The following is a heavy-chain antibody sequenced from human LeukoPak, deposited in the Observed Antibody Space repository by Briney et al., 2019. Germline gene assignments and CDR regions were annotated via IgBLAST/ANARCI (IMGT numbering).Heavy chain of an antibody. CDR3: ARDPHGMYYFDY. CDR1: GYTFTSCY. V-gene: IGHV1-46*01. Sequence: GASVKVSCKASGYTFTSCYMHWVRQAPGQGLEWMGIINPSGGSTSYAQRFQGRVTMTRDTSTSTVYMELSSLRSEDTAVYYCARDPHGMYYFDYWGQGTLVTVSS. CDR2: INPSGGST. J-gene: IGHJ4*02. D-gene: IGHD5-24*01.